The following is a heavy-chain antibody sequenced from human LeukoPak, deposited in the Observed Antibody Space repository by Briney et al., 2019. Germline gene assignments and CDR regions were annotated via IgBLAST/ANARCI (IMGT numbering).Heavy chain of an antibody. V-gene: IGHV4-34*01. CDR2: INHSGST. D-gene: IGHD1-26*01. Sequence: EWIGEINHSGSTNYNPSLKSRVTISVDTSKNQFSLKLSSVTAADTAVYYCARLRGSPKIYWGQGTLVTVSS. CDR3: ARLRGSPKIY. J-gene: IGHJ4*02.